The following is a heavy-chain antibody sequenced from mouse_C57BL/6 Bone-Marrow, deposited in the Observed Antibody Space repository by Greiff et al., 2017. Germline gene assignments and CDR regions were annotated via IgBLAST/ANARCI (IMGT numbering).Heavy chain of an antibody. V-gene: IGHV1-82*01. CDR3: ARGGDDAWFAY. Sequence: QVQLQQSGPELVKPGASVKISCKASGYAFRSSWMNWVQQRPGKGLEWIGGINPGDGDTNYNGKFKGKATLTADNSSSTAYMQHRSRTSADSAVSVCARGGDDAWFAYWGQGTLVTVSA. CDR2: INPGDGDT. J-gene: IGHJ3*01. CDR1: GYAFRSSW. D-gene: IGHD2-2*01.